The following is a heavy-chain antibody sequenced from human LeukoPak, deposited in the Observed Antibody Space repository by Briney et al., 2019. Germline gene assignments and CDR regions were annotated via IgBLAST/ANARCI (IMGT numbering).Heavy chain of an antibody. D-gene: IGHD6-13*01. CDR3: AKVRSGDIAAALNY. CDR2: ISGSGDNT. CDR1: GFTFSSYA. J-gene: IGHJ4*02. V-gene: IGHV3-23*01. Sequence: GGSLRLSCAASGFTFSSYAMNWVRQAPGKGLEWVSGISGSGDNTYYADSVKGRFTISRDNSKNTLYLQMNSLRAEDAAVYYCAKVRSGDIAAALNYWGQGTLVPVSS.